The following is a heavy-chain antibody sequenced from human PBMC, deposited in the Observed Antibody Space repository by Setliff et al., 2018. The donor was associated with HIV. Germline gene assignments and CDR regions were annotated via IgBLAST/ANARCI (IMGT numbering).Heavy chain of an antibody. D-gene: IGHD3-22*01. CDR1: GLTLSNSA. Sequence: PGGSLRLSCAASGLTLSNSAMTWVRQKPGRGLEWVSLIQSGGIIYYADSVKCRFTISRDSSSNTLSLQMTSLRAEDTALYYCAKLDYYDYSGSWARKSAIDFWGRGTMVTVSS. CDR2: IQSGGII. J-gene: IGHJ3*01. CDR3: AKLDYYDYSGSWARKSAIDF. V-gene: IGHV3-23*01.